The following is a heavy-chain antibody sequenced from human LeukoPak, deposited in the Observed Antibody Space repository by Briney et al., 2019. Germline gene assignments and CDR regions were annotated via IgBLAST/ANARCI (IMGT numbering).Heavy chain of an antibody. CDR1: GFTFSSYG. V-gene: IGHV3-33*01. J-gene: IGHJ4*02. Sequence: PGGSLRLSCGASGFTFSSYGMHWVRQAPGKGLEWVAVIWYDGSNKYYADSVKGRFTISRDNSKNTLYLQMNSLRAEDTAVYYCAREYYYGSGSYTSYFDYWGQGTLVTVSS. D-gene: IGHD3-10*01. CDR3: AREYYYGSGSYTSYFDY. CDR2: IWYDGSNK.